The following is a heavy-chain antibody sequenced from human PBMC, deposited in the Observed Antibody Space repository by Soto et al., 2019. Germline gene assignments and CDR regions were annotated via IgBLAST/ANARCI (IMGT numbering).Heavy chain of an antibody. CDR2: TRPDGTTP. Sequence: EVQLVESGGGLVQPGGSLRLSCAVSGFTFSDYWMHWVGQAPGMGLVWVSNTRPDGTTPNYANSVKGRPAISRDNAKSKLFLQINSLRPEDTAVYYCARFRGDAFDIWGQGTMVTVSS. CDR3: ARFRGDAFDI. V-gene: IGHV3-74*01. CDR1: GFTFSDYW. J-gene: IGHJ3*02. D-gene: IGHD3-10*01.